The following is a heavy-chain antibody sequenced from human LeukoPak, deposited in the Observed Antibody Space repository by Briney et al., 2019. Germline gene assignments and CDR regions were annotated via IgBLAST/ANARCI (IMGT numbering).Heavy chain of an antibody. J-gene: IGHJ4*02. CDR3: ARDGQYYDSSGYTDY. CDR1: GFTFISYG. V-gene: IGHV3-30-3*01. Sequence: PGSSVTPSYAAAGFTFISYGMHCVSHNPSKGMEWVAVTSYEGSNKYYADSVKGRFTISRDNSKNTLYLQMNSLRAEDTAVYYCARDGQYYDSSGYTDYWGQGTLVTVSS. CDR2: TSYEGSNK. D-gene: IGHD3-22*01.